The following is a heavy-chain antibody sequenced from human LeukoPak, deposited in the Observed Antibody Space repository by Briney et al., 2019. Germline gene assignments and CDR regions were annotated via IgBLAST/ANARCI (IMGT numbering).Heavy chain of an antibody. D-gene: IGHD3-22*01. CDR1: GYTFTGYY. Sequence: ASVTVSCKASGYTFTGYYMHWVRQAPGQGHERMGWINPNSGGTNYAQKFQGRVTMTRDTSISTAYMELSRLRSDDTAVYYCARDPKHPYYYDSSGYYLNWGQGTLVTVSS. CDR2: INPNSGGT. J-gene: IGHJ4*02. V-gene: IGHV1-2*02. CDR3: ARDPKHPYYYDSSGYYLN.